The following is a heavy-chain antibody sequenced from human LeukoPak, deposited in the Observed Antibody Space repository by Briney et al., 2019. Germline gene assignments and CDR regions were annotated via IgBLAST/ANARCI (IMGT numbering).Heavy chain of an antibody. J-gene: IGHJ4*02. V-gene: IGHV3-33*01. CDR3: ARLSDSSGWYYLFDY. CDR1: GFTFSSYG. CDR2: IWYDGSNK. Sequence: PGGSLRLSCAASGFTFSSYGMHWVRQAPGKGLEWVAVIWYDGSNKYYADSVKGRFTISRDNSKNTLYLQMNSLRAEDTAVYYCARLSDSSGWYYLFDYWGQGTLVTVSS. D-gene: IGHD6-19*01.